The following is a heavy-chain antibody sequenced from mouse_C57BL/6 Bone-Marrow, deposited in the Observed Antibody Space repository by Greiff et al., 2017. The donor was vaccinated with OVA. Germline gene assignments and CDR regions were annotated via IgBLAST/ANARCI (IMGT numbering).Heavy chain of an antibody. CDR1: GYTFTSYT. Sequence: LVESGAELARPGASVKLSCKASGYTFTSYTMHWVKQRPGQGLEWIGYINPSSGYTKYNQKFKDKATLTADKSSSTAYMQLSSLTSEDSAVDYCSREDSNWFAYWGQGTLVTVSA. D-gene: IGHD2-5*01. CDR3: SREDSNWFAY. V-gene: IGHV1-4*01. J-gene: IGHJ3*01. CDR2: INPSSGYT.